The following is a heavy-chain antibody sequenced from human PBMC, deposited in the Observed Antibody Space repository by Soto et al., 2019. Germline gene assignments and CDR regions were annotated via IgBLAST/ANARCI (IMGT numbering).Heavy chain of an antibody. CDR1: GGTLRTYA. Sequence: QVQLVQSGAEVKKPGSSVKVSCRSSGGTLRTYAISWVRQAPGQGLEWMGGIIAIFGTANYAQKFQGRVTITPDESTTTAYLEVISLRSEATAVYYCARDEMVVATGSRTWHYYYGMDVWGQGTTVTVSS. V-gene: IGHV1-69*05. CDR3: ARDEMVVATGSRTWHYYYGMDV. CDR2: IIAIFGTA. J-gene: IGHJ6*02. D-gene: IGHD2-15*01.